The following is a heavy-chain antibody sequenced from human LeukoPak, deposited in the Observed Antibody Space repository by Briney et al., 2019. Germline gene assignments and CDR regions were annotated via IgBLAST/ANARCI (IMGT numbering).Heavy chain of an antibody. CDR1: GFSFSSDS. CDR3: ARDYVYAFDY. J-gene: IGHJ4*02. CDR2: ISGDGNAK. V-gene: IGHV3-48*01. D-gene: IGHD2/OR15-2a*01. Sequence: PGGSLRLSCAASGFSFSSDSINWVRQAPGKGVEWVSYISGDGNAKHYTDSVKGRFTISRDNAKNALYLQMNSLRAEDTAVYFCARDYVYAFDYWGQGTLVTVSS.